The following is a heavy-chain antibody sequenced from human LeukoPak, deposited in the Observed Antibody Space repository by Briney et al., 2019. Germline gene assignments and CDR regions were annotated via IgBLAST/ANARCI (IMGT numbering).Heavy chain of an antibody. CDR3: AKGVDYCSGGSCPADY. V-gene: IGHV3-21*01. Sequence: GGSLRLSCAASGFTFSTYTMNWVRQAPGKGLEWVSSISSSSSYIYYADSVKGRFTISRDNSKNTLFLQMNSLRAEDTAVYYCAKGVDYCSGGSCPADYWGPGTLVTVSS. CDR2: ISSSSSYI. CDR1: GFTFSTYT. D-gene: IGHD2-15*01. J-gene: IGHJ4*02.